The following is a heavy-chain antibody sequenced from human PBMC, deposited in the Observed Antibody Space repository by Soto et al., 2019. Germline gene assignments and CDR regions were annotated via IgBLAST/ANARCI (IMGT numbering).Heavy chain of an antibody. V-gene: IGHV4-59*13. CDR1: GGSLSNYY. D-gene: IGHD3-3*01. CDR2: IYYSGSS. J-gene: IGHJ4*02. Sequence: KQSQTLSLTCTVSGGSLSNYYWSWIRQPPGEGLEWIGCIYYSGSSNYNPSLKSRVTISVDTSKKQISLNLNSVAAADTAVYYCARGFPRIDYWGQGTQVTVSS. CDR3: ARGFPRIDY.